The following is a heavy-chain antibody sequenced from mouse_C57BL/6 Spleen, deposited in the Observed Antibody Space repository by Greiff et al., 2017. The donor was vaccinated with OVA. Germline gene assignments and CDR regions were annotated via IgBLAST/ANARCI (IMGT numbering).Heavy chain of an antibody. CDR1: GYTFTSYD. Sequence: VHLVESGPELVKPGASVKLSCKASGYTFTSYDINWVKQRPGQGLEWIGWIYPRDGSTKYNEKFKGKATLTVDTSSSTAYMELHSLTSEDSAVYFCAREGNYGSTLFAYWGQGTLVTVSA. J-gene: IGHJ3*01. D-gene: IGHD1-1*01. V-gene: IGHV1-85*01. CDR2: IYPRDGST. CDR3: AREGNYGSTLFAY.